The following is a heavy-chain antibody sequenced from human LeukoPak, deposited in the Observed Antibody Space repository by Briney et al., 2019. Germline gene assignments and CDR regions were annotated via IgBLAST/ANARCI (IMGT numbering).Heavy chain of an antibody. D-gene: IGHD3-10*01. Sequence: PGGSLRLSCAASGFSLSDYYMSWIRQAPGKGLEWLAYISISGSNIYYADSVKGRFTISRDNALDSLYLQTHSLRAEHTAVYYCARELLPITMVRGVFAYWGQGILVTVSS. CDR1: GFSLSDYY. J-gene: IGHJ4*02. CDR2: ISISGSNI. CDR3: ARELLPITMVRGVFAY. V-gene: IGHV3-11*01.